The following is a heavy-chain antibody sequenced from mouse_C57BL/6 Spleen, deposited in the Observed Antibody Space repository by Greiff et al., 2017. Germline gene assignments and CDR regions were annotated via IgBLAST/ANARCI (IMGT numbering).Heavy chain of an antibody. Sequence: VQLQESGAELARPGASVKLSCKASGYTFTSYGISWVKQRTGQGLEWIGEIYPRSGNTYYNEKFKGKATLTADKSSSTAYMELRSLTSEYSAVYFGARPVYGSSFRYFDVWGTGTTVTVSS. J-gene: IGHJ1*03. CDR1: GYTFTSYG. V-gene: IGHV1-81*01. D-gene: IGHD1-1*01. CDR3: ARPVYGSSFRYFDV. CDR2: IYPRSGNT.